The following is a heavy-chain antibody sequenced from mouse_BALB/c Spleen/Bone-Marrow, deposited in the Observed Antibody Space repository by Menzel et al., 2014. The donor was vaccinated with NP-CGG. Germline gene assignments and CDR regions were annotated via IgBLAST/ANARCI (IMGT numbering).Heavy chain of an antibody. Sequence: VQVVESGPGLVQPSRSLSITCTVSGFSLTSYGVHWVRQSPGKGLEWLGVIWSGGSTDYNAAFISRLSISKDNSKSQVFFKMNSLQANDTAIYYCARNQGNYVSWFAYWGQGTLVTVSA. J-gene: IGHJ3*01. CDR1: GFSLTSYG. V-gene: IGHV2-2*02. CDR2: IWSGGST. D-gene: IGHD2-1*01. CDR3: ARNQGNYVSWFAY.